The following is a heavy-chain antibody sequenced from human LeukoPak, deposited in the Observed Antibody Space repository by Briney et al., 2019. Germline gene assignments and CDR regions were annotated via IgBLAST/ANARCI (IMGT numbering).Heavy chain of an antibody. CDR2: IIPIFGTA. J-gene: IGHJ4*02. D-gene: IGHD3-22*01. CDR1: GGTFSNYA. CDR3: ARGWDYDSGGRPTAYVY. V-gene: IGHV1-69*01. Sequence: GASVAVSCTASGGTFSNYAINWVRQAPGPGLEWMGGIIPIFGTANYAQKFQGRVTITADESTSTVYMELNSLKSEDTAVYYCARGWDYDSGGRPTAYVYWGQGTLVTVSP.